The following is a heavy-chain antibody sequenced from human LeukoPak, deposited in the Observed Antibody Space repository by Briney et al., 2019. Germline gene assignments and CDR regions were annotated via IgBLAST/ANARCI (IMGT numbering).Heavy chain of an antibody. J-gene: IGHJ3*02. D-gene: IGHD6-6*01. CDR2: ISSSSSYI. CDR3: ARDQEYSRDAFDI. CDR1: GFTFSSYS. V-gene: IGHV3-21*01. Sequence: GRSLRLSCAASGFTFSSYSMNWVRQAPGKGLEWVSSISSSSSYIYYADSVKGRFTISRDNAKNSLYLQMNSLRAEDTAVYYCARDQEYSRDAFDIWGQGTMVTVSS.